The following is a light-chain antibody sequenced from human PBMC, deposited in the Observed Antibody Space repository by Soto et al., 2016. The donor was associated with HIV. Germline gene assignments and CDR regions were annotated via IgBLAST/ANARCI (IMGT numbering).Light chain of an antibody. Sequence: SYELPQPPSVSVAPGKTARITCGGNDIGSKSVHWYQQKPGQAPVLVVYDDDDRPSGIPKRFSGFNPGDTATLTISGVEAGDEAEYYCQVWDTSSDHVIFGGGTKLTVL. CDR2: DDD. V-gene: IGLV3-21*03. CDR1: DIGSKS. J-gene: IGLJ2*01. CDR3: QVWDTSSDHVI.